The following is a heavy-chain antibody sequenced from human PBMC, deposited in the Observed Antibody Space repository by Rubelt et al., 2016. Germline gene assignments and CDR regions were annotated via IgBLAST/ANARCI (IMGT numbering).Heavy chain of an antibody. J-gene: IGHJ6*03. D-gene: IGHD4-17*01. CDR1: GGSLSGYS. CDR3: ARETAVTTLFYYYYMDV. Sequence: QVQLQQWGAGLLKPSETLSLTCVVYGGSLSGYSWTWIRQPPGRGLEWIGAMNHRGTTNYNPYLKNRVTISVDTSKKQFSLKLSSVTAADTAVYYCARETAVTTLFYYYYMDVWGKGTTVTVSS. CDR2: MNHRGTT. V-gene: IGHV4-34*01.